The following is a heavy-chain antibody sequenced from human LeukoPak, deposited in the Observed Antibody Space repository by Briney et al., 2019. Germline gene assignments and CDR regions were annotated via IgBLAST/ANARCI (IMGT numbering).Heavy chain of an antibody. J-gene: IGHJ4*02. CDR2: INSDGSST. Sequence: GGSLRLSCAASGFTFSSYWMHWVRHAPGKGLVWVSRINSDGSSTSYADSVKGRFTISRDNAKNTLYLQMNSLRAEDTAVYYCASYSGSYPQGRWGQGTLVTVSS. V-gene: IGHV3-74*01. CDR1: GFTFSSYW. D-gene: IGHD1-26*01. CDR3: ASYSGSYPQGR.